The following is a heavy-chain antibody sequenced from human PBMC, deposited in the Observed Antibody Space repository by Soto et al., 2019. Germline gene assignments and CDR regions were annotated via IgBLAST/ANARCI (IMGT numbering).Heavy chain of an antibody. D-gene: IGHD1-26*01. CDR1: GFTVGSTC. CDR2: IYTYGSS. J-gene: IGHJ6*03. V-gene: IGHV3-66*01. Sequence: EVQLVESGGGLVQPGGSLRLSCVASGFTVGSTCMSWVRQAPGRGLEWVSVIYTYGSSYYADSVKGRFTISRDNSKNTLYLQMNSLRAEDTAVYFCASDNVNTRNYFYMDVWGKGTTVTVSS. CDR3: ASDNVNTRNYFYMDV.